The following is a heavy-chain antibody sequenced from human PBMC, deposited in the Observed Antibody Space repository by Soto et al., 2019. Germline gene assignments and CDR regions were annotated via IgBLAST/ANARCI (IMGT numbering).Heavy chain of an antibody. D-gene: IGHD6-13*01. CDR1: GGSISSSSYY. CDR3: ARRGSSWYGVLDY. Sequence: TLSLTCTVSGGSISSSSYYWGWVRQPPGKGLEWIGSIYYSGSTYYNPSLKSRVTISVDTSKNQFSLKLSSVTAADTAVYYCARRGSSWYGVLDYWGQGTLVTVSS. V-gene: IGHV4-39*01. CDR2: IYYSGST. J-gene: IGHJ4*02.